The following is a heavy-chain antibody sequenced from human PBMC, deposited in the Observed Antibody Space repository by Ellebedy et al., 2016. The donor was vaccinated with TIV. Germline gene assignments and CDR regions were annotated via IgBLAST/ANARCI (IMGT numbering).Heavy chain of an antibody. Sequence: GGSLRLSCAASGFTFSNYWMSWVRQAPGKGLEWVANIKQDGSEKYYVDPVEGRFAISRDNAKNSMYLQMNSLRDEDTAVYYCARDQWLGRAYYFDYWGQGTLLTVSS. CDR2: IKQDGSEK. J-gene: IGHJ4*02. V-gene: IGHV3-7*01. CDR1: GFTFSNYW. CDR3: ARDQWLGRAYYFDY. D-gene: IGHD6-19*01.